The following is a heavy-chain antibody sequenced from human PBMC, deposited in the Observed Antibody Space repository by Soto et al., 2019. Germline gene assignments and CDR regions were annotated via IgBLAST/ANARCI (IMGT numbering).Heavy chain of an antibody. CDR2: IIPIFGTA. J-gene: IGHJ4*02. CDR3: ARGESIASFWFDY. D-gene: IGHD6-6*01. CDR1: GGTFSSYA. V-gene: IGHV1-69*12. Sequence: QVQLVQSGAEVKQPGSSVKVSCKASGGTFSSYAISWVRQAPGQGLEWMGGIIPIFGTANYAQKFQGRVTITADESTSTAYMELSSLRSEDTAMYSCARGESIASFWFDYWGQGTLVTVSS.